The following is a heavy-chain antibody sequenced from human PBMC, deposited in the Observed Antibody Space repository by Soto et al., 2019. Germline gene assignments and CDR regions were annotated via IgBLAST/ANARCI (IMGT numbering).Heavy chain of an antibody. CDR1: GFTFTRYP. Sequence: QVQLVQSGAEVKKPGASVRVSCKASGFTFTRYPIHWVRQAPGQRLEWMGWINSGNGNTKYSQKFQGRVTITRDTSATTVYMELSSLRSEDTAVYYCARGDSSGYSYWGQGTLVTVSS. CDR2: INSGNGNT. D-gene: IGHD3-22*01. V-gene: IGHV1-3*01. J-gene: IGHJ4*02. CDR3: ARGDSSGYSY.